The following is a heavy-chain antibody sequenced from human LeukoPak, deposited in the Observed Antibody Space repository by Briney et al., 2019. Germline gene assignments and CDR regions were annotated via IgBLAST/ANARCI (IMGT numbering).Heavy chain of an antibody. CDR3: ARDRTYPWGALGI. V-gene: IGHV3-23*01. Sequence: GGSLRLSCVASGFTLTSYAMNWVRQAPGKGPEWVSTVCVGGDLFYSDSVKGRFTISRDTSKNTLILQMHSLRAEDTAMYHCARDRTYPWGALGIWGQGTMVTVSS. CDR1: GFTLTSYA. J-gene: IGHJ3*02. D-gene: IGHD7-27*01. CDR2: VCVGGDL.